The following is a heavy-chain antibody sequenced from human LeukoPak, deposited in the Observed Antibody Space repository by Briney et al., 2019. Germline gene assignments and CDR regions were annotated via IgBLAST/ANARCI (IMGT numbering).Heavy chain of an antibody. CDR3: ARDRGWAQHDY. J-gene: IGHJ4*02. CDR1: GFTFSTYW. Sequence: GGSLRLSCAASGFTFSTYWMTWVRQAPGKGLEWVANIKPDGSEKYYVVSVKGRFTISRDNAKNSLYLQMNSLRAEDTAVYYCARDRGWAQHDYGGRGTLVTVSS. D-gene: IGHD1-1*01. CDR2: IKPDGSEK. V-gene: IGHV3-7*01.